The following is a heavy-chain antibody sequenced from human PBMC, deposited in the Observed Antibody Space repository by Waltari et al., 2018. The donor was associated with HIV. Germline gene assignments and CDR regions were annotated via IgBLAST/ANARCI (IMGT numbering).Heavy chain of an antibody. J-gene: IGHJ4*02. CDR1: GFTFNTFG. V-gene: IGHV3-48*04. CDR2: ISTSSRPI. Sequence: DVQLEESGGGLVQPGGSLRLSCAASGFTFNTFGFNWVRQAPGKGREWVSYISTSSRPIYYADSVKGRFTISRDDAKNSLYLEMNSLRADDTAVYYCARESYYYDSSGYPLAYWGQGILVTVSS. D-gene: IGHD3-22*01. CDR3: ARESYYYDSSGYPLAY.